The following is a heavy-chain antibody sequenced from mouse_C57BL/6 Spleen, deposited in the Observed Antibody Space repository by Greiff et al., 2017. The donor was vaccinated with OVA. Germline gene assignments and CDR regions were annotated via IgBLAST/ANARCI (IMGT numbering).Heavy chain of an antibody. CDR1: GYAFSSSW. J-gene: IGHJ4*01. CDR3: ARSLITTVVPHYAMDY. CDR2: IYPGDGDT. V-gene: IGHV1-82*01. D-gene: IGHD1-1*01. Sequence: QVQLQQSGPELVKPGASVKISCKASGYAFSSSWMNWVKQRPGKGLEWIGRIYPGDGDTNYNGKFKGKATLTADKSSSTAYMQLSSLTSEDSAVXCCARSLITTVVPHYAMDYWGQGTSVTVSS.